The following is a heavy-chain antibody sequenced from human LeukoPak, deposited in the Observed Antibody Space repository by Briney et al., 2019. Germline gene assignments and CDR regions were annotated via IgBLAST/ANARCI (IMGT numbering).Heavy chain of an antibody. V-gene: IGHV4-39*01. Sequence: SQTLSLTPTLSGDSTSSRSYYWGWISQPPGNRLQWIGSIYYSGNTYYNPSLKGRVTISLDTSKNQFSLKRSSVTAADTAVYYCARATVAGPDYWGQGTLVTVSS. CDR1: GDSTSSRSYY. CDR2: IYYSGNT. J-gene: IGHJ4*02. D-gene: IGHD6-19*01. CDR3: ARATVAGPDY.